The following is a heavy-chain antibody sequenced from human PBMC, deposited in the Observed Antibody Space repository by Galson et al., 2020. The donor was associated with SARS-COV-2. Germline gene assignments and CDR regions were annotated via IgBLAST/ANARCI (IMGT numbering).Heavy chain of an antibody. CDR3: ARVGFDISVDC. Sequence: ASETLSLTCTVSGGSISSGNYFWSWIRQHPGKGLEWIGHIYYSGRTYDNNPSLKSRVSISVDTSNNQFSLKLYSVTAADTAVYYCARVGFDISVDCWGQGTLVTVSS. D-gene: IGHD3-9*01. J-gene: IGHJ4*02. V-gene: IGHV4-31*03. CDR2: IYYSGRT. CDR1: GGSISSGNYF.